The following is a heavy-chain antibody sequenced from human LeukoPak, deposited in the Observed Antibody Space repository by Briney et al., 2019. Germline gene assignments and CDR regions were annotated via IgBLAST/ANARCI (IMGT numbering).Heavy chain of an antibody. CDR1: GYTFTGHY. Sequence: GASVKVSCKASGYTFTGHYVHWVRQAPGQGLEWMGWINPNSGGTNYAQKFQGRVTMTRDTSISTAYMELSRLRSDDTAVYYCARAHDPYYYDSSGYEGMDYWGQGTLVTVSS. CDR2: INPNSGGT. D-gene: IGHD3-22*01. V-gene: IGHV1-2*02. J-gene: IGHJ4*02. CDR3: ARAHDPYYYDSSGYEGMDY.